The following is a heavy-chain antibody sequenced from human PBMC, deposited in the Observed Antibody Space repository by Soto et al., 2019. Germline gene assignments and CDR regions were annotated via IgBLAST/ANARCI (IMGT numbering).Heavy chain of an antibody. CDR1: GFTFSSFP. J-gene: IGHJ4*02. CDR3: AREGGVSGWYWGGDY. CDR2: ISYDGSNK. Sequence: PVGSLRLSCAASGFTFSSFPMHWVRQAPGKGLERVALISYDGSNKYYADSVKGRFTISRDNSKNTLYLQMNSLRAEDTALYYCAREGGVSGWYWGGDYWGQGTPVTV. D-gene: IGHD6-19*01. V-gene: IGHV3-30-3*01.